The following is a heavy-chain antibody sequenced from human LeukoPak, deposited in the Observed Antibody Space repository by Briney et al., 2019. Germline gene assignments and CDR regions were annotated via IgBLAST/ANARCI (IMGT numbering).Heavy chain of an antibody. CDR2: MSSSGNN. CDR3: ARAGGDFWSGYWYYYYMDV. D-gene: IGHD3-3*01. CDR1: GDSISYFY. J-gene: IGHJ6*03. Sequence: SETLSLTCSVSGDSISYFYWSWIRQAAGKGLEWIGRMSSSGNNDYNASLKSRVTMSVDTSKNQFSLKLSSVTAADTAVYYCARAGGDFWSGYWYYYYMDVWGKGTTVTVSS. V-gene: IGHV4-4*07.